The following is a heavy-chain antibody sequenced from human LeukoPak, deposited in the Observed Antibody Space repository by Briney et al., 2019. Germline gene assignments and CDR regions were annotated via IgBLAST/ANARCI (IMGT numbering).Heavy chain of an antibody. CDR3: TTESDTASTLDY. J-gene: IGHJ4*02. V-gene: IGHV3-15*07. CDR2: IKSKTDGGTT. CDR1: GFTFSNAW. D-gene: IGHD5-18*01. Sequence: GGSLRLSCAASGFTFSNAWMNWVRQAPGKGLEWVGCIKSKTDGGTTDYAAPVKGRFTISRDDSKNTLYLQMNSLKTEDTAVYYCTTESDTASTLDYWGQGTLVTVSS.